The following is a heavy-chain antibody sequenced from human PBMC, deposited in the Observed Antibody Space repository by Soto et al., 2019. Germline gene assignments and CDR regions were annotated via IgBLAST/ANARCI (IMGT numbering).Heavy chain of an antibody. J-gene: IGHJ4*02. Sequence: QVQLVQSGAEVKKPGASVKVSCKASGYTFSSYFISWVRQAPGQGLEWMGWISAYNGNTNYAQNLQGRVTMTTDTYTSTAYMELRSPRSDDTAVYYCARDLPPVDYWGQGTLVTVSS. V-gene: IGHV1-18*01. CDR1: GYTFSSYF. CDR2: ISAYNGNT. CDR3: ARDLPPVDY.